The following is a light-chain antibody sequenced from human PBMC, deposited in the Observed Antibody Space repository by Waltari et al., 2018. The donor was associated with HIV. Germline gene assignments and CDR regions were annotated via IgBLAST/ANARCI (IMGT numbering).Light chain of an antibody. Sequence: EIVMTQSPATLSVSPGERATLSCRASQSVTTNLAWYQQKPGQAPRVLIYGAYSRASGIPDRFSGSGSGTDFTLTISRLEPEDFAVYSCQQYGTPPWTFGQGTKVEIK. CDR1: QSVTTN. V-gene: IGKV3-20*01. CDR2: GAY. J-gene: IGKJ1*01. CDR3: QQYGTPPWT.